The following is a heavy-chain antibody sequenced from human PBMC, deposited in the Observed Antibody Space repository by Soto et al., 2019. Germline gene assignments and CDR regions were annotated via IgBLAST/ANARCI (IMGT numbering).Heavy chain of an antibody. Sequence: GGSLRLSCAASGFTFSDYYMSWIRQAPGKWLEWVSYISSSGSTIYYADSVKGRFTISRDNAKNSLYLQMNSLRAEDTAVYYCARYSGYARYYYYMDVWGKGTTVTVSS. J-gene: IGHJ6*03. V-gene: IGHV3-11*01. D-gene: IGHD5-12*01. CDR1: GFTFSDYY. CDR3: ARYSGYARYYYYMDV. CDR2: ISSSGSTI.